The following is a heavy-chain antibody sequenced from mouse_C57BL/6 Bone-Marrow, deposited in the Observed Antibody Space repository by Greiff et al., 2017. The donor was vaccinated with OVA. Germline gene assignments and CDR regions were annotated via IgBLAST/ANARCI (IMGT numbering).Heavy chain of an antibody. V-gene: IGHV5-6*01. Sequence: EVQLQESGGDLVKPGGSLKLSCAASGFTFSSYGMSWVRQTPDKRLEWVATISSGGSYTYYPDSVKGRFTISRDNAKNTLYLQMSSLKSEDTAMYYCARPSYDPSFAYWGQGTLVTVSA. CDR2: ISSGGSYT. J-gene: IGHJ3*01. CDR1: GFTFSSYG. D-gene: IGHD2-3*01. CDR3: ARPSYDPSFAY.